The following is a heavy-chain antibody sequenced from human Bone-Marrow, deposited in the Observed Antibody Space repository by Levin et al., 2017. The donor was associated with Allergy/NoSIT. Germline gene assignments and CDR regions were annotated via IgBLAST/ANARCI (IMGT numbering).Heavy chain of an antibody. CDR3: ARFISTSLFDY. J-gene: IGHJ4*02. CDR2: INPNDNSA. CDR1: GYTFTSYY. D-gene: IGHD2-2*01. V-gene: IGHV1-46*01. Sequence: GASVKVSCKSSGYTFTSYYIHWVRQAPGQGLEWMAIINPNDNSANYAQKFQGRVTLTSDTSTSTVYMELSNLGSEDTAVYYCARFISTSLFDYWGQGTLVTVSS.